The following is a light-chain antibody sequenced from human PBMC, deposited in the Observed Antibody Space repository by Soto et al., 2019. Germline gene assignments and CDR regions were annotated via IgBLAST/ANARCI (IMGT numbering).Light chain of an antibody. J-gene: IGKJ2*01. CDR1: QAIGTW. CDR2: DAS. Sequence: DIQMTQSPSTLSASVGDRVTVTCRASQAIGTWLAWYQQRPGKAPKLLIYDASDLEGGVPSRFGVSRPVTGSNPTNTSPQTVDVPTADGQQYKSFTYTVGQGTKLEVK. V-gene: IGKV1-5*01. CDR3: QQYKSFTYT.